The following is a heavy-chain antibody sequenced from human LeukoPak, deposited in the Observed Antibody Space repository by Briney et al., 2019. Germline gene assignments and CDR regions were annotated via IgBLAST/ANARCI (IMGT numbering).Heavy chain of an antibody. CDR1: GASISTTGYY. V-gene: IGHV4-39*07. CDR3: ARADTRAGTETNWFDP. J-gene: IGHJ5*02. D-gene: IGHD6-13*01. Sequence: SETLSLTCTVSGASISTTGYYWGWIRQPPGKGLEWLGSIYNTGRTYYNPSFKSRVTISVDTSKNQFSLKLNSVTAADTAVYYCARADTRAGTETNWFDPWGQGTLVTVSS. CDR2: IYNTGRT.